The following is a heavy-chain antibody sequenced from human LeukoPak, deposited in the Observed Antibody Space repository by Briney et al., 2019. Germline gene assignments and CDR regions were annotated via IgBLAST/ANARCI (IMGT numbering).Heavy chain of an antibody. Sequence: PGGSLTLSCAASGFTFSGSAMHWVRQASGKGLEWVGRIRSKANSYATAYAASVKGRFTISRDDSKNTAYLQMNSLKPEDTAVYYCTRLGDSSGYYSDAFDIWGQGTMVTVSS. CDR1: GFTFSGSA. J-gene: IGHJ3*02. D-gene: IGHD3-22*01. V-gene: IGHV3-73*01. CDR3: TRLGDSSGYYSDAFDI. CDR2: IRSKANSYAT.